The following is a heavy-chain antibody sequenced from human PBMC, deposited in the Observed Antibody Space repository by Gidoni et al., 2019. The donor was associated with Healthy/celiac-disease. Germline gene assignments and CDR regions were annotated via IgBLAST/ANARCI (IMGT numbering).Heavy chain of an antibody. Sequence: QVQLQEPGPGLVKPSQTLSLTCTLSGGSLSRGGYYWSWIRQHPGKGLEWIGYLYYSGSTYYNPSLKSRVTISVDTSKNQFSLKLSSVTAADTAVYYCARDRGAVAGVTHFFDYWGQGTLVTVSS. CDR2: LYYSGST. CDR1: GGSLSRGGYY. J-gene: IGHJ4*02. D-gene: IGHD6-19*01. V-gene: IGHV4-31*03. CDR3: ARDRGAVAGVTHFFDY.